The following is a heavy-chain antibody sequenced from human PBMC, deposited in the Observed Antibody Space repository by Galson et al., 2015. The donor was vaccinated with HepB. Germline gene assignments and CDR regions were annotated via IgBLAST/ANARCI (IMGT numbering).Heavy chain of an antibody. J-gene: IGHJ6*02. V-gene: IGHV1-69*13. D-gene: IGHD2-2*02. Sequence: SVKVSCKASGGTFSSYAISWVRQAPGQGLEWMGGIIPIFGTANYAQKFQGRVTITADESTSTAYMELSSLRSEDTAVYYCARDPPRYCSSTSCYNYYYGMDVWGQGTTVTVSS. CDR2: IIPIFGTA. CDR3: ARDPPRYCSSTSCYNYYYGMDV. CDR1: GGTFSSYA.